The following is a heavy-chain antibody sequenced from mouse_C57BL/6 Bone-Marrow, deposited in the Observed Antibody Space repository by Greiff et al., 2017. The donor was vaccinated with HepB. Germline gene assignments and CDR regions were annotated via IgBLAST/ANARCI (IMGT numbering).Heavy chain of an antibody. Sequence: LVKPGASVKISCQASGYAFSSSWMNWVKQRPGKGLEWIGRIYPGDGDTNYNGKFKGKATLTADKSSSTAYMQLSSLTSEDSAVYFCAVYGNYDYWGQGTTLTVSS. D-gene: IGHD2-1*01. CDR2: IYPGDGDT. V-gene: IGHV1-82*01. CDR3: AVYGNYDY. CDR1: GYAFSSSW. J-gene: IGHJ2*01.